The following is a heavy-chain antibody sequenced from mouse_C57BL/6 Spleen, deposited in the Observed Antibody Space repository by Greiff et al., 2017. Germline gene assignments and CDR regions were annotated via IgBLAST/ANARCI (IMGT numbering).Heavy chain of an antibody. V-gene: IGHV1-9*01. J-gene: IGHJ3*01. CDR1: GYTFTGYW. Sequence: QVQLQQSGAELMKPGASVKLSCKATGYTFTGYWIEWVKQRPGHGLEWIGEILPGSGSTNYNAKFKGKATFTADTSSNTAYMQLSSLTTEDSASYYCSKYFDYRYAYWGQGTLVTGSA. CDR3: SKYFDYRYAY. D-gene: IGHD2-4*01. CDR2: ILPGSGST.